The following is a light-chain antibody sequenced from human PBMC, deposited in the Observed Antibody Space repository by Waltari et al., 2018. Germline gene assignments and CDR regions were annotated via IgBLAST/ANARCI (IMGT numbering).Light chain of an antibody. V-gene: IGLV2-14*03. CDR3: TSYTSRHSLV. CDR1: SRDVGDYDW. J-gene: IGLJ1*01. Sequence: QSALTQPASVSGSPGQSITISCTGPSRDVGDYDWVSWYQQHPGKAPTVVIFDVSYRPSGVSNRFSGSKSGNTSSLTISGLQAEDEADYYCTSYTSRHSLVFGTGTKVTVL. CDR2: DVS.